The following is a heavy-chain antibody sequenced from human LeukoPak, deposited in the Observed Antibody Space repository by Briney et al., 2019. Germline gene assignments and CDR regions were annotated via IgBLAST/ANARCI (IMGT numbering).Heavy chain of an antibody. CDR3: AVLTYCGGDCSMGGFFDH. V-gene: IGHV3-33*01. Sequence: GGSLRLSCAASGFTFSSYGMHWVRQAPGKGLKCVAVIWYDGSNKYYADSVKGRFTISRDNSKKTLYLQMNSLRAEDTAVYYCAVLTYCGGDCSMGGFFDHWGQGSLVTVSS. CDR1: GFTFSSYG. J-gene: IGHJ4*02. D-gene: IGHD2-21*02. CDR2: IWYDGSNK.